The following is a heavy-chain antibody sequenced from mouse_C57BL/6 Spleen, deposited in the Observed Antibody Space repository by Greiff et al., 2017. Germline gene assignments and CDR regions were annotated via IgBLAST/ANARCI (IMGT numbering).Heavy chain of an antibody. CDR1: GFTFTDYY. Sequence: EVHLVESGGGLVQPGGSLSLSCAASGFTFTDYYMSWVRQPPGKALEWLGFIRNKANGYTTEYSASVKGRFTISRDNSQIILYLQMNALRAEDSATYYCARYYYDGYYFDYWGQGTTLTVSS. CDR2: IRNKANGYTT. D-gene: IGHD2-3*01. CDR3: ARYYYDGYYFDY. V-gene: IGHV7-3*01. J-gene: IGHJ2*01.